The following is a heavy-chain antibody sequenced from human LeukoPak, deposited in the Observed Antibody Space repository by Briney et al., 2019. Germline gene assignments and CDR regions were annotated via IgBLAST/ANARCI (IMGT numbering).Heavy chain of an antibody. D-gene: IGHD2-2*01. CDR3: GKLPYFSRSSCHSFEH. CDR1: GFTFSSYG. Sequence: GGSLRLSCAASGFTFSSYGMHWVRQAPGKGLEWVAVISYDGSNKYYADSVKGRFTISRDNSKNTLYLQMNSLRAEDTAVYYCGKLPYFSRSSCHSFEHWGQGNLVTVSS. J-gene: IGHJ4*01. CDR2: ISYDGSNK. V-gene: IGHV3-30*18.